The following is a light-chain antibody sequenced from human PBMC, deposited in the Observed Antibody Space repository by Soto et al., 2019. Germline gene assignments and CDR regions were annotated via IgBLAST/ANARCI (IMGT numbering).Light chain of an antibody. CDR2: DVS. J-gene: IGLJ2*01. V-gene: IGLV2-14*03. CDR3: NSYTSRSSVV. CDR1: SSDVSGYNY. Sequence: QSVLTQPASVSGSPGQSITISCTGTSSDVSGYNYVSWYQHHPGKAPKLMIYDVSNRPSGVSNRFSGSKSGNTASLTISGLQGEDEADYYCNSYTSRSSVVFGGGTKLTVL.